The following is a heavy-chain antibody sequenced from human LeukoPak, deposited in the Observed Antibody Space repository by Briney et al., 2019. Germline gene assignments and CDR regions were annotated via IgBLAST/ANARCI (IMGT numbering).Heavy chain of an antibody. J-gene: IGHJ3*02. D-gene: IGHD1-1*01. CDR3: ARSPRYNWNDVSAFDI. CDR1: GFTFGSYW. V-gene: IGHV3-7*01. Sequence: PGGSLRLSCAASGFTFGSYWMSWVRQAPGKGLEWVANIKQDGSEKYYVDSVKGRFTISRDNAKNSLYLQMNSLRAEDTAVYYCARSPRYNWNDVSAFDIWGQGTMVTVSS. CDR2: IKQDGSEK.